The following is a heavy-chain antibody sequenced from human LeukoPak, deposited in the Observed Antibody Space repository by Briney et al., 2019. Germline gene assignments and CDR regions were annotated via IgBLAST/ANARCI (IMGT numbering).Heavy chain of an antibody. D-gene: IGHD2-15*01. Sequence: PGRSLRLSCAASGFTFSSYEMNWVRQAPGKGLEWVSYISSSGSTIYYADSVKGRFTISRDNAKNSLYLQMNSLRAEDTAVYYCATLGYCSGGSCYYYGMDVWGKGTTVTVSS. V-gene: IGHV3-48*03. J-gene: IGHJ6*04. CDR1: GFTFSSYE. CDR3: ATLGYCSGGSCYYYGMDV. CDR2: ISSSGSTI.